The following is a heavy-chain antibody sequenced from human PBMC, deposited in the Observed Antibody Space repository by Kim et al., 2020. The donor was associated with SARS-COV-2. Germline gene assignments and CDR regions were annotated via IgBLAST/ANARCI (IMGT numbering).Heavy chain of an antibody. CDR3: AKDSSREGIAAAVSHGGYYYGMDV. D-gene: IGHD6-13*01. J-gene: IGHJ6*02. CDR2: ISYDGSNK. Sequence: GGSLRLSCAASGFTFSSYGMHWVRQAPGKGLEWVAVISYDGSNKYYADSVKGRFTISRDNSKNTLYLQMNSLRAEDTAVYYCAKDSSREGIAAAVSHGGYYYGMDVWGQGTTVTVSS. CDR1: GFTFSSYG. V-gene: IGHV3-30*18.